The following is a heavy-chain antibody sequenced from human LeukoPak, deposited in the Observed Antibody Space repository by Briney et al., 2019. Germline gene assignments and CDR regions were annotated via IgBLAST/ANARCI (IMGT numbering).Heavy chain of an antibody. CDR1: GGSISSYY. D-gene: IGHD2-21*01. CDR2: IYTSGST. V-gene: IGHV4-4*07. CDR3: ARTYCDTSTCYRFDS. J-gene: IGHJ4*02. Sequence: PSETLSLTCTVSGGSISSYYWSWIRQPAGKGLEWIGRIYTSGSTNYNPSLKSRVTMSVDTSKNQFSLKLSSVTAADTAVYYCARTYCDTSTCYRFDSWGQGILVTVSS.